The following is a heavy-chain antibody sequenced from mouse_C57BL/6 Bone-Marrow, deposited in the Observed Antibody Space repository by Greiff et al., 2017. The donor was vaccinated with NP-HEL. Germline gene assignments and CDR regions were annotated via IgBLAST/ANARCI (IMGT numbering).Heavy chain of an antibody. CDR2: FHPYNDDT. CDR1: GYTFTTYP. D-gene: IGHD1-1*01. V-gene: IGHV1-47*01. J-gene: IGHJ4*01. CDR3: ARRSNFDYAMDY. Sequence: VQLQQSGAELVKPGASVKMSCKASGYTFTTYPIEWMKQSPGKCLEWIGNFHPYNDDTKYNEKFKGKATLTVEKSSSTVYLDLSRLTSDDSAVYYWARRSNFDYAMDYWGQGTSVTVSS.